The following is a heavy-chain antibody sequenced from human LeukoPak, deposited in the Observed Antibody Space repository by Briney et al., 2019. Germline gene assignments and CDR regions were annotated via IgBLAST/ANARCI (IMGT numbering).Heavy chain of an antibody. D-gene: IGHD6-6*01. CDR3: ARLAALRGFYYYMDV. CDR1: GGSISSYY. CDR2: IYRDGNT. Sequence: SETLSLTCTVSGGSISSYYWSWIRQPPGKGLEWVANIYRDGNTYYSPSLKSRVTISVDTSKNQFYLRLSSVTAADTAMYYCARLAALRGFYYYMDVWGKGTTVTVSS. V-gene: IGHV4-59*08. J-gene: IGHJ6*03.